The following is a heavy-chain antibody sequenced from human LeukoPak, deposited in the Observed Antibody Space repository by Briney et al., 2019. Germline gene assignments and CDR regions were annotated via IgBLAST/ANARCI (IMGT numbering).Heavy chain of an antibody. CDR1: GFTFSSYA. CDR3: AKVGYDFWSGYYNLDY. CDR2: ISGSGGST. Sequence: SGGSLRLSCAASGFTFSSYAMSWVRQAPGKGLEWVSAISGSGGSTYYADSVKGRFTISRDNSKNTLYLQMNSLRAEDTAVYYCAKVGYDFWSGYYNLDYWGQGTLVTVSS. J-gene: IGHJ4*02. V-gene: IGHV3-23*01. D-gene: IGHD3-3*01.